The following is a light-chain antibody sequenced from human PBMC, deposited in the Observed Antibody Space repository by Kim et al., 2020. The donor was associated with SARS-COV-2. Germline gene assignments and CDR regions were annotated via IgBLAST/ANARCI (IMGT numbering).Light chain of an antibody. J-gene: IGKJ3*01. CDR2: GVS. CDR3: QQYDNWPPVT. V-gene: IGKV3-15*01. Sequence: PGERATLSCRASQSVRSNLAWYQQKPGQAPRLLIYGVSTRATGIPARFSGSGSGTEFTLTISSLQSEDFAVYYCQQYDNWPPVTFGPGTKVDIK. CDR1: QSVRSN.